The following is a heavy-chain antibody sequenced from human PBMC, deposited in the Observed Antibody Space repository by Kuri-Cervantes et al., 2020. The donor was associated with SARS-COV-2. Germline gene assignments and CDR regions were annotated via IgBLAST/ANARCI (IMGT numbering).Heavy chain of an antibody. CDR2: IDPSDSYT. J-gene: IGHJ6*02. D-gene: IGHD6-19*01. CDR3: ARHRSAVAVTYYYYGMDV. V-gene: IGHV5-10-1*01. Sequence: KVSCKGSGYSFTSYWIGWVRQMPGKGLEWMGRIDPSDSYTNYSPSFQGHVTISADKSISTAYLQWSSLKASDTAMYYCARHRSAVAVTYYYYGMDVWGQGTTVTVSS. CDR1: GYSFTSYW.